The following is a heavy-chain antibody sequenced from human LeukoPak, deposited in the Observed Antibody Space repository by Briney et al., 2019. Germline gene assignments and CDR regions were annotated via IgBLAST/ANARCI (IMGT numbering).Heavy chain of an antibody. CDR3: AKQRGSGGWSPFDY. CDR1: GFTFSSYA. Sequence: GGSLRLSCAASGFTFSSYAMSWVRQAPGKGLEWVSTLSGSGGNTYYADSVKGRFTTSRDNSMNTLYLQMNSLRAEDTAVFYCAKQRGSGGWSPFDYWGQGTLVTVSS. D-gene: IGHD6-19*01. V-gene: IGHV3-23*01. CDR2: LSGSGGNT. J-gene: IGHJ4*02.